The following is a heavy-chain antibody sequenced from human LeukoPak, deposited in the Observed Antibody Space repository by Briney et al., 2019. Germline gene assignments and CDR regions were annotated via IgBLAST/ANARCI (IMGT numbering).Heavy chain of an antibody. D-gene: IGHD3-22*01. CDR2: IIPMVGIV. CDR1: GGTFNDYA. J-gene: IGHJ4*02. CDR3: ARPKKYYYDSSGYYSFDY. Sequence: ASVKVSCKASGGTFNDYAISWVRQAPGQGLEWMGRIIPMVGIVNYAQKFQGRATITADQSTSTVYMELSSLRSEDTAVYYCARPKKYYYDSSGYYSFDYWGQGTLVTVSS. V-gene: IGHV1-69*04.